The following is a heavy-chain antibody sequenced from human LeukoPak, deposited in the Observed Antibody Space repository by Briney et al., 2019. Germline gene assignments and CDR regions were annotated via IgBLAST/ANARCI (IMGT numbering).Heavy chain of an antibody. CDR2: ISYDGSNK. J-gene: IGHJ4*02. CDR1: GFTFSSYG. CDR3: ARSKIVGATTGGFDY. D-gene: IGHD1-26*01. V-gene: IGHV3-30*03. Sequence: GGSLRLSCAASGFTFSSYGMHWVRQAPGKGLEWVAVISYDGSNKYYADSVKGRFTISRDNAKNSLYLQMKSLRVEDTAVYYCARSKIVGATTGGFDYWGQGTLVTVSS.